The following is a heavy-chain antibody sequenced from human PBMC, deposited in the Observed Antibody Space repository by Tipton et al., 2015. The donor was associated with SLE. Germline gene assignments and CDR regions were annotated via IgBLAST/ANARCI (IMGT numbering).Heavy chain of an antibody. CDR1: GGSITNSNYF. CDR3: VKSVVVVSPRDYYYYMDV. Sequence: TLSLTCSVSGGSITNSNYFWGWIRQPPGKGLEWIGNIYYSGSPYYNPSLQSRVTLSVDMSKNQFSLRLSSVTAADTGVYYCVKSVVVVSPRDYYYYMDVWGKGTTVTVSS. D-gene: IGHD2-15*01. J-gene: IGHJ6*03. CDR2: IYYSGSP. V-gene: IGHV4-39*07.